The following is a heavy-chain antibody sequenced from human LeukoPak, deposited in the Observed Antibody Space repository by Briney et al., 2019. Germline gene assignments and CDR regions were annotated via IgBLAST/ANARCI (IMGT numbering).Heavy chain of an antibody. Sequence: KPSETLSLTCTVSGGSISSYYWSWIRQPPGKGLEWIGYIYYSGSTNYNPSLKSRVTISVDTSKNQFSLKLSSVTAADPAVYYWARDLKGGRAAGTSPWFDPGGQGTLVTVSS. J-gene: IGHJ5*02. D-gene: IGHD6-13*01. CDR3: ARDLKGGRAAGTSPWFDP. V-gene: IGHV4-59*01. CDR2: IYYSGST. CDR1: GGSISSYY.